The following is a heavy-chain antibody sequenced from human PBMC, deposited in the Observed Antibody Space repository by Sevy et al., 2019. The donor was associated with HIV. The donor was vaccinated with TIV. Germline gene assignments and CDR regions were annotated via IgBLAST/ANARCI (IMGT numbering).Heavy chain of an antibody. J-gene: IGHJ4*02. CDR2: ISYHGRNQ. Sequence: GGSLRLSCAASGFTFSDYAIHWVRQAPGKGLEWLAVISYHGRNQFYADSVRGRFTISRDDSKHTVYLQMNSLRPDATAVYYCARKPFVLPFDYWGQGTLVTVSS. CDR1: GFTFSDYA. CDR3: ARKPFVLPFDY. V-gene: IGHV3-30*04. D-gene: IGHD6-6*01.